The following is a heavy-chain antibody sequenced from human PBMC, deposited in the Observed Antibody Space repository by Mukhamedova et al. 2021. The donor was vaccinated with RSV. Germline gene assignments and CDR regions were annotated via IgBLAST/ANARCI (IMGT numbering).Heavy chain of an antibody. CDR3: ARDGHWKLDY. D-gene: IGHD1-1*01. Sequence: RGLEWLGSEFYTSQWSTKYADSVKSRITLNADTSRNQFSLHLNSVTPEDTAVYYCARDGHWKLDYWGQGTLVTVSP. J-gene: IGHJ4*02. V-gene: IGHV6-1*01. CDR2: EFYTSQWST.